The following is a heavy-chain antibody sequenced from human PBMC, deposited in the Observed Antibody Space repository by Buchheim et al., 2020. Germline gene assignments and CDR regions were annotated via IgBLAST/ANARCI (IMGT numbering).Heavy chain of an antibody. CDR1: GFSFTNAW. J-gene: IGHJ4*02. V-gene: IGHV3-7*01. Sequence: EVQMVESGGGLVQPGGSLRLSCAASGFSFTNAWMDWVRQAPGKGLEWVANIKYDGTEKDYVDSVKGRFTISRDNAKNSLYLQRNSLRVEDTAVYFCSWSLNYWGQGTL. CDR3: SWSLNY. CDR2: IKYDGTEK.